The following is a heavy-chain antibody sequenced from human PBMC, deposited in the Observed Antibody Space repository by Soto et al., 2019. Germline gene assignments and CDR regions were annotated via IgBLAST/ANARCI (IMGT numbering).Heavy chain of an antibody. J-gene: IGHJ6*02. CDR2: IVVDSENT. CDR3: AAERLWTEGFYGVDV. CDR1: GFTFADSA. Sequence: SVNVSCKPSGFTFADSAIHWVRQARGQRLEWIGWIVVDSENTRYAQKFQERVTITRDMSTTTAYLELSSLRSEDTAIYYCAAERLWTEGFYGVDVWGQGTTVTVSS. D-gene: IGHD3-3*01. V-gene: IGHV1-58*02.